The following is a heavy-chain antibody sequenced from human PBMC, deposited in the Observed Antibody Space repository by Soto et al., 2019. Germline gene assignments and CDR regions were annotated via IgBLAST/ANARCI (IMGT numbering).Heavy chain of an antibody. CDR3: AKGGVYAITDYYYYMDV. J-gene: IGHJ6*03. V-gene: IGHV3-30*18. CDR2: ISYDGSNK. Sequence: GGSLRLSCAASGFTFSIYGMHWVRQAPGKGLEWVAVISYDGSNKYYADSVKGRFTISRDNSKNTLYLQMNSLRAEDTAVYYCAKGGVYAITDYYYYMDVWGKGTTVTVSS. CDR1: GFTFSIYG. D-gene: IGHD2-8*01.